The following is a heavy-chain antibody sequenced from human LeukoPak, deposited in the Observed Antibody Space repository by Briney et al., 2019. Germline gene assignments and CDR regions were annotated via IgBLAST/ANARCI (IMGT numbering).Heavy chain of an antibody. D-gene: IGHD3-22*01. CDR2: IYWDDDK. V-gene: IGHV2-5*02. Sequence: SGPTLVNPTQTLTLTCTFSGFSLSSSRVGVGWIRQPPGKALEWLALIYWDDDKRYSPSLKSRLTITKDTSKNQVVLTMTNMDPVDTATYYYGHRRIRYDNSGYYIDYWGQGTLVTVSS. CDR1: GFSLSSSRVG. J-gene: IGHJ4*02. CDR3: GHRRIRYDNSGYYIDY.